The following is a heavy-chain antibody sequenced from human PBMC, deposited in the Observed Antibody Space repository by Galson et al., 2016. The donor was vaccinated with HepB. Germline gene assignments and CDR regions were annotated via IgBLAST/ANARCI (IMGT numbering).Heavy chain of an antibody. J-gene: IGHJ5*02. CDR3: ARLLTCGDSGGSCANWFDP. Sequence: SVKVSCKASGGTFSNYAINWVRQAPGQGLEWMGGLIAIFGAPTYSQKFLGRVSITADESTNTAYMELSSLRSEDTAVYYCARLLTCGDSGGSCANWFDPWGQGTLVTVSS. CDR1: GGTFSNYA. CDR2: LIAIFGAP. V-gene: IGHV1-69*13. D-gene: IGHD2-15*01.